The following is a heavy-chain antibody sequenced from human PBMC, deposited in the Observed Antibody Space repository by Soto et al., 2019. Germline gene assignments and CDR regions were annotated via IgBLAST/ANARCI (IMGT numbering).Heavy chain of an antibody. CDR2: ISGSGDNT. Sequence: EVQLLESGGGLLQAGGSLRLSCAASGFTLSSYALNWVRQAPGKGLEWVSVISGSGDNTYYADSVKGRFTISRDNSKNTLYLQMNSLRAEDTAVYYCAKDLGTDDFWSAYYTYYYMDVWGNGTTLTVFS. V-gene: IGHV3-23*01. CDR3: AKDLGTDDFWSAYYTYYYMDV. CDR1: GFTLSSYA. D-gene: IGHD3-3*01. J-gene: IGHJ6*03.